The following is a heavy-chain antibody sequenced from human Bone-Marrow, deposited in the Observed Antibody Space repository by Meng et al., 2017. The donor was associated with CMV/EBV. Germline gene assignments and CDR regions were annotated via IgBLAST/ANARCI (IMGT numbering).Heavy chain of an antibody. Sequence: SETLSLTCTVSGVSVTSSFWNWIRQPPGKGLEWIGYIYYSGSTNYNPSLKSRVTISVDTSKNQFSLKLSSVTAADTAVYYCARVDGNYYFDYWGQGTLVTVSS. CDR1: GVSVTSSF. CDR3: ARVDGNYYFDY. D-gene: IGHD1-14*01. CDR2: IYYSGST. V-gene: IGHV4-59*02. J-gene: IGHJ4*02.